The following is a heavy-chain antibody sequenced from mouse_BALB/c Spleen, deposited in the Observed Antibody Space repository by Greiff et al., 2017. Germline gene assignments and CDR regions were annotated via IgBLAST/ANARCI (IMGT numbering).Heavy chain of an antibody. J-gene: IGHJ3*01. CDR1: GFSLTSYG. CDR3: ARNMITTEAWFAY. Sequence: VQLQESGPGLVQPSQSLSITCTVSGFSLTSYGVHWVRQSPGKGLEWLGVIWSGGSTDYNAAFISRLSISKDNSKSQVFFKMNSLQADDTAIYYCARNMITTEAWFAYWGQGTLVTVSA. CDR2: IWSGGST. D-gene: IGHD2-4*01. V-gene: IGHV2-4-1*01.